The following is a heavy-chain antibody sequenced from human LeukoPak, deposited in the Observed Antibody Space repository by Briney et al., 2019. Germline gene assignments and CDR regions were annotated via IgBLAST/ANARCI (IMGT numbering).Heavy chain of an antibody. D-gene: IGHD6-13*01. Sequence: ASVKVSCMASGYTFTGYYMHWVRQAPGQGLEWMGWINPNSGGTNYAQKFQGRVTMTRDTSISTAYMELSRLRSDDTAVYYCAGGLQLWQGIEAAVPFAYSGERTLVTVSS. CDR1: GYTFTGYY. CDR2: INPNSGGT. V-gene: IGHV1-2*02. J-gene: IGHJ4*02. CDR3: AGGLQLWQGIEAAVPFAY.